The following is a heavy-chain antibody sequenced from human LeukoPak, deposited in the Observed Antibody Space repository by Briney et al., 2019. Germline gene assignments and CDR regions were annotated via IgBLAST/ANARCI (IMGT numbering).Heavy chain of an antibody. CDR2: ISSSSSTI. CDR1: EFTFSTYS. D-gene: IGHD3-22*01. CDR3: ARERLHDTSGYYYDPAH. J-gene: IGHJ4*01. Sequence: GGSLRLSCAASEFTFSTYSMNWVRQAPGKGLEWVSYISSSSSTIQYADSVKGRFTISRDNSKNTLFLQMNSLRPEDTAVYYCARERLHDTSGYYYDPAHWGQGTLVTVSS. V-gene: IGHV3-48*01.